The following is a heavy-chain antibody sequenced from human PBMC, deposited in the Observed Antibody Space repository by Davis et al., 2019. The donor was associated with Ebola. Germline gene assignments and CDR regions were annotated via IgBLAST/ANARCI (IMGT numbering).Heavy chain of an antibody. D-gene: IGHD1-26*01. V-gene: IGHV3-53*01. CDR2: IYSGGST. J-gene: IGHJ5*02. Sequence: GESLKISCAASGLFVSNNYMNWVRQAPGKGLEWVSGIYSGGSTHYADSVKGRFTISRDNSKNTLYLQMNSLRAEDTAVYYCARDLSGAEFDPWGQGTLVTVSS. CDR1: GLFVSNNY. CDR3: ARDLSGAEFDP.